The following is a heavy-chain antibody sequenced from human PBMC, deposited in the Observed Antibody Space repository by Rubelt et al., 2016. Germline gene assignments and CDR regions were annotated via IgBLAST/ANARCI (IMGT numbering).Heavy chain of an antibody. V-gene: IGHV3-48*01. D-gene: IGHD3-3*01. CDR3: VTPSSEWSHYYYYYGMDV. CDR1: GFTFSSYS. J-gene: IGHJ6*02. Sequence: LVESGGGLVQPGGSLRLSCAASGFTFSSYSMNWVRQAPGKGLEWVSYISSSSSTIYYADSVRGRFTISRDNAKDSLYLQMNSLRAEDTAVYYCVTPSSEWSHYYYYYGMDVWGQGTTVTVSS. CDR2: ISSSSSTI.